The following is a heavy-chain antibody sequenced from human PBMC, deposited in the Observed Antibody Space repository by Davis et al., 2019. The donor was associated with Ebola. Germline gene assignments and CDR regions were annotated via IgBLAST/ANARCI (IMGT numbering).Heavy chain of an antibody. CDR1: GHTFTSYY. D-gene: IGHD3-10*01. CDR2: INPSGGST. V-gene: IGHV1-46*01. J-gene: IGHJ4*02. Sequence: AASVKVSCKASGHTFTSYYIHWVRQAPGQGLEWMGMINPSGGSTKYAQKFQGRVTMTRDTSTNTLYMELSSLTSGDTAVYYCVRDLRGWGDFDYWGQGTLVTVSS. CDR3: VRDLRGWGDFDY.